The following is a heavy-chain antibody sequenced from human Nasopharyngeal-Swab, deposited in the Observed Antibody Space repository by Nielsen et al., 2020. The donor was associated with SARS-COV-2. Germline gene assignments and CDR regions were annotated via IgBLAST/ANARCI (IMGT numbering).Heavy chain of an antibody. CDR2: IYPGDSDT. Sequence: GGSLRLSCKGSGYSFTSYWIGWVRKMPGKGLEWMGIIYPGDSDTRYSPYLQGKVTISADKSINTAYLQWSSLKASDTAMYYCARLPEQLVQPFDYWGQGTLVTVSS. CDR1: GYSFTSYW. J-gene: IGHJ4*02. D-gene: IGHD6-6*01. V-gene: IGHV5-51*01. CDR3: ARLPEQLVQPFDY.